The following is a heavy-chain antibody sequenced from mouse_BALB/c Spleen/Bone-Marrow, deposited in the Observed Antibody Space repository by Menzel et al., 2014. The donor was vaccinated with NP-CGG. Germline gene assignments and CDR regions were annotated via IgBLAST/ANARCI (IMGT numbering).Heavy chain of an antibody. J-gene: IGHJ2*01. V-gene: IGHV1-69*02. CDR3: TRTYEYFDY. Sequence: QVQLKESGAELVRPGASVKLSCKTSGYTFTSYWINWVKQRPGQGLEWIGNIYPSDNYTNYNQEFKDKATLTVDISSTTAYMQLSSPTSEDSAVCYCTRTYEYFDYWGQGTTLTVSS. CDR2: IYPSDNYT. D-gene: IGHD2-3*01. CDR1: GYTFTSYW.